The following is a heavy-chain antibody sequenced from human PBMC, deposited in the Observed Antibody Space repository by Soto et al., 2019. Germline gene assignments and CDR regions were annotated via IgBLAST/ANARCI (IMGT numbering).Heavy chain of an antibody. Sequence: NPSETLSLTCTVSGGSISSISHSWGWIRQSLGQGLEWIGNIFYNGISYYNPSLKSRVTISADTSKNHFSLKLSSVTVADTAVYSCAILCTATQGYFYFWGQGSLVTGSS. V-gene: IGHV4-39*02. CDR3: AILCTATQGYFYF. J-gene: IGHJ4*01. CDR2: IFYNGIS. CDR1: GGSISSISHS. D-gene: IGHD2-15*01.